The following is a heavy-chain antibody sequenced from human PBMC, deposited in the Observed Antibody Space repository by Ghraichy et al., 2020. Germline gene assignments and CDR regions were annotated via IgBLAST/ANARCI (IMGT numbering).Heavy chain of an antibody. J-gene: IGHJ6*03. CDR2: IYHGAST. CDR1: GASVSGYY. V-gene: IGHV4-59*02. D-gene: IGHD3-10*01. CDR3: ARERRRKYGEFFMDV. Sequence: SETLSLTCTVSGASVSGYYYTWIRQPPGKGLEWIGYIYHGASTNYNPLLKSRITMSVDTSKSQFSLNMTSVTAADTAIYYCARERRRKYGEFFMDVWGKGIAVAVS.